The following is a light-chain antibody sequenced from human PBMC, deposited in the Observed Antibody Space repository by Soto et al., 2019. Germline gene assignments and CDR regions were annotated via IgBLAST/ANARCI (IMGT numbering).Light chain of an antibody. Sequence: QAVVTQPPSVSGAPGQRVTISCTGSNSNIGAGYDLHWYQQFPGAAPKLLIFAYTNRPSGVPDRFSGSKSGTSASLAITGLQADDEADYYCQSFDSSLTAWVFGGGTKLTVL. V-gene: IGLV1-40*01. CDR1: NSNIGAGYD. CDR3: QSFDSSLTAWV. J-gene: IGLJ3*02. CDR2: AYT.